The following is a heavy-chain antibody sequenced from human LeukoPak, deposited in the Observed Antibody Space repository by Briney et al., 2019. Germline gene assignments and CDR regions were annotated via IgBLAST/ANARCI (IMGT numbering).Heavy chain of an antibody. V-gene: IGHV3-23*01. CDR3: AKDLGASTGY. J-gene: IGHJ4*02. CDR2: ISGSGGST. Sequence: GGSLRLSCAASGFTFSSYAMSWVRQAPGKGLEWVSAISGSGGSTCYADSVKGRFTISRDNSKNTLYLQMNSLRVEDTAVYYCAKDLGASTGYRGQGTLVTVSS. CDR1: GFTFSSYA. D-gene: IGHD1-26*01.